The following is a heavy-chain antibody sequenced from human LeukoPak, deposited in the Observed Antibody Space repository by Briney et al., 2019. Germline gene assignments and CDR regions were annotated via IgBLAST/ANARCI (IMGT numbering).Heavy chain of an antibody. CDR3: AQSPFWSGYYALFDY. CDR2: MNPNSGNT. Sequence: ASVKVSCKASGYTFTSYDINWVRQATGQGLEWMGWMNPNSGNTGYAQKFQGRVTITADESTSTAYMELSSLRSEDTAVYYCAQSPFWSGYYALFDYWGQGTLVTVSS. D-gene: IGHD3-3*01. V-gene: IGHV1-8*01. J-gene: IGHJ4*02. CDR1: GYTFTSYD.